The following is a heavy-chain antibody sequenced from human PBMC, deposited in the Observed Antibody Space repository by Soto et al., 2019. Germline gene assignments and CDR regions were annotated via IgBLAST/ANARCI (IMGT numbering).Heavy chain of an antibody. D-gene: IGHD6-13*01. Sequence: QVQLVQSGGEVKKPGASVKVSCKASAYTFTNYGISWVRQAPGQGLEWMGWISAYNGNINYAQKFRGIVTMTTDTSTSSADLEVRSLRSDDTAVYYCARSGSSWNLREFDSLGQGTLVTVSS. CDR3: ARSGSSWNLREFDS. CDR1: AYTFTNYG. V-gene: IGHV1-18*01. CDR2: ISAYNGNI. J-gene: IGHJ4*02.